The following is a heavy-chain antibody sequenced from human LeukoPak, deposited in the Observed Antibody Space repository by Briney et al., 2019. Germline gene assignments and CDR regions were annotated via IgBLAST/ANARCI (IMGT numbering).Heavy chain of an antibody. Sequence: GGSLRLSCAASGFTFDDYAMHWVRQAPGKGLEWVAVISYDGSNKYYVDSVKGRFTISRDNSKNTLYLQMSSLRAEDTAVYYCAKRGSGSFPHYFDSWGQGTLVTVSS. D-gene: IGHD1-26*01. CDR3: AKRGSGSFPHYFDS. J-gene: IGHJ4*02. CDR1: GFTFDDYA. V-gene: IGHV3-30*18. CDR2: ISYDGSNK.